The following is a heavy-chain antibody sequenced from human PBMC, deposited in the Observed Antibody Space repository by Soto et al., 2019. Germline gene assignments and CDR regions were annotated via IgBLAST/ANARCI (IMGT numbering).Heavy chain of an antibody. D-gene: IGHD4-17*01. Sequence: GGSLRLSCAASGFTFSSYGMHWVRQAPGKGLEWVAVISYDGSNKYYADSVKGRFTISRDNSKNTLYLQMNSLRAEDTAVYYCARDTSLYGDYVDFDYWGQGTLVTVSS. CDR3: ARDTSLYGDYVDFDY. V-gene: IGHV3-30*03. J-gene: IGHJ4*02. CDR2: ISYDGSNK. CDR1: GFTFSSYG.